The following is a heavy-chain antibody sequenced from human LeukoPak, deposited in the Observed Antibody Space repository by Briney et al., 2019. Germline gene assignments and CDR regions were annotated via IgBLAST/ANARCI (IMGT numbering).Heavy chain of an antibody. J-gene: IGHJ4*02. D-gene: IGHD1-26*01. CDR1: GFTFNHAW. V-gene: IGHV3-15*01. CDR2: VKSKADGETI. CDR3: AKDRVGAFDY. Sequence: GGSLRLSCAASGFTFNHAWMTWVRQAPGKGLEWVGRVKSKADGETIDYAAPVKGRFSISRDNSKNTLYLQMNSLRAEDTAVYYCAKDRVGAFDYWGQGTLVTVSS.